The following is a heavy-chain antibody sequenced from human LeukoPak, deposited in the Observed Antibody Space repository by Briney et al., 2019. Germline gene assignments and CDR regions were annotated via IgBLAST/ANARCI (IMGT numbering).Heavy chain of an antibody. CDR3: ARSYSGYDYNY. CDR2: IIPIFGTA. V-gene: IGHV1-69*13. Sequence: SVKVSCKASGGTFSSYAISWVRQAPGQGLEWMGGIIPIFGTANYAQKFQGRVTITADESTSTAYMELRSLRSDDTAVYYCARSYSGYDYNYWGQGTLVTVSS. D-gene: IGHD5-12*01. CDR1: GGTFSSYA. J-gene: IGHJ4*02.